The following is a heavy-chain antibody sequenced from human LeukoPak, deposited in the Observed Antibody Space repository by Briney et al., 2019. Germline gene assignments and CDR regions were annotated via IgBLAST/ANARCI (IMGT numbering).Heavy chain of an antibody. J-gene: IGHJ4*02. CDR3: ARDSLPSYYYGSPIGY. Sequence: ASVKVSCKASGYTFTSYGISWVRQAPGQGLEWMGWISAYNGNTNYAQKLQGRVTMTTDTSTSTAYMELRSLRSDDKAVYYCARDSLPSYYYGSPIGYWGQGTLVTVSS. D-gene: IGHD3-10*01. CDR1: GYTFTSYG. CDR2: ISAYNGNT. V-gene: IGHV1-18*01.